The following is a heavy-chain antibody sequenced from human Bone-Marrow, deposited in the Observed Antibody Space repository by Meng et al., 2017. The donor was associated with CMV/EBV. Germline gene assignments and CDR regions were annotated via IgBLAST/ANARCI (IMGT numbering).Heavy chain of an antibody. CDR3: ARDPGATVN. D-gene: IGHD1-26*01. CDR1: GFTVSSNY. J-gene: IGHJ4*02. CDR2: IYGGGNT. V-gene: IGHV3-66*01. Sequence: ALLVESGGRLVQPGVFLRLSCAAFGFTVSSNYMSWVRQAPGKGLEWVSVIYGGGNTYYTDSVKGRFTISRDNSKNTLYLQMNSLRAEDTAVYYCARDPGATVNWGQGTLVTVSS.